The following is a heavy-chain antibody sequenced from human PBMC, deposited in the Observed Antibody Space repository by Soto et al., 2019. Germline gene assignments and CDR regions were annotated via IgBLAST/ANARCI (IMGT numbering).Heavy chain of an antibody. V-gene: IGHV1-69*13. D-gene: IGHD3-10*01. CDR2: IIPIFGTP. CDR1: GGTFNNFA. CDR3: ATYGSEIYIDY. J-gene: IGHJ4*02. Sequence: ASVKVSCKASGGTFNNFAISWVRQAPGQGLEWMGGIIPIFGTPNYAQKFQGRVTITADESTSTAYMELSSLRSEDTAVYYCATYGSEIYIDYWGQGPLVTVSS.